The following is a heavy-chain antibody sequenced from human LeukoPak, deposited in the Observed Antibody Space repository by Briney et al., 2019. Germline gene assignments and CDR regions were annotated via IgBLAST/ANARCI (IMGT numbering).Heavy chain of an antibody. CDR1: GFTFSDYY. V-gene: IGHV3-11*04. CDR2: ISSSGDTI. D-gene: IGHD3-10*01. Sequence: GGSLRLSCAASGFTFSDYYMNWIRQAPGKRLEWVSYISSSGDTIYYADSVKGRFTISGDNSKNTLYLQMNSLRAEDTAVYYCAKDTHNSYGFDYWGQGTLVTVSS. J-gene: IGHJ4*02. CDR3: AKDTHNSYGFDY.